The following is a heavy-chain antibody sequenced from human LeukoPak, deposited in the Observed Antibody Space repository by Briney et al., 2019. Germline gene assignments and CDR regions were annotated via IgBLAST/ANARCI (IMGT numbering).Heavy chain of an antibody. D-gene: IGHD1-26*01. CDR2: IKEDESAK. Sequence: GGSLRLSCAASGCSFRSYWMAWVRQAPGKGLEWVANIKEDESAKHQADSVKGRFTISRDNAQNSVHLQMSSLRGEDMAVYYCARDVGGSLDYWGQGTLVTVSS. CDR1: GCSFRSYW. J-gene: IGHJ4*02. V-gene: IGHV3-7*01. CDR3: ARDVGGSLDY.